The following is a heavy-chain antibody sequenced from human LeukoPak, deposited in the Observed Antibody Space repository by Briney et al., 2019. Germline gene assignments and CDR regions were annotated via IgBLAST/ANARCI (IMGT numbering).Heavy chain of an antibody. CDR2: IIPIFGTA. CDR1: GGTFSSYA. J-gene: IGHJ5*02. D-gene: IGHD6-19*01. CDR3: ARDYSSGWSTFDP. Sequence: GASVKVSCKASGGTFSSYAISWVRQAPGQGLEWMGGIIPIFGTANYAQKFQGRVTITADESTSTAYMELSSLRSEDTAVYYCARDYSSGWSTFDPWGQGTLVTVSS. V-gene: IGHV1-69*13.